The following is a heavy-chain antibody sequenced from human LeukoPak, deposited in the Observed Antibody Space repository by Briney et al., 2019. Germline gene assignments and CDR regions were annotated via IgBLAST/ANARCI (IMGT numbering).Heavy chain of an antibody. V-gene: IGHV3-30-3*01. Sequence: GGSLRLSCAASGFTFSSYAMHWVRQAPGKGLEWVAVTSYDGSNKYYADSVKGRFTISRDNSRNTVYLQMSSLRSDDTAIYYCAKTLDGFWPQFDFWGQGTLLTVSS. CDR3: AKTLDGFWPQFDF. D-gene: IGHD5-24*01. CDR1: GFTFSSYA. CDR2: TSYDGSNK. J-gene: IGHJ4*02.